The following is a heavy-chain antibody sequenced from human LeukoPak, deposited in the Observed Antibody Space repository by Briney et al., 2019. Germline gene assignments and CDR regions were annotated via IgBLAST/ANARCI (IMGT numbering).Heavy chain of an antibody. CDR2: IYYSGST. D-gene: IGHD2-2*01. V-gene: IGHV4-59*01. Sequence: ASETLSLTCTVSGGSISSYYWSWIRQPPGKGLEWIGYIYYSGSTNYNPSLKSRVTISVDTSENQFSLKLSSVTAADTAVYYCARYTSSTSHYYYYYMDVWGKGTTVTVSS. J-gene: IGHJ6*03. CDR1: GGSISSYY. CDR3: ARYTSSTSHYYYYYMDV.